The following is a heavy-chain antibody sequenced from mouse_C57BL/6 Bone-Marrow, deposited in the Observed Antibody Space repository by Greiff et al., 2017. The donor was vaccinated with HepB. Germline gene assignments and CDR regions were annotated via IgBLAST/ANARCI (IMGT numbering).Heavy chain of an antibody. D-gene: IGHD2-1*01. CDR2: IDPSDSYT. CDR1: GYTFTSYW. CDR3: ARGRGNSPFDY. Sequence: VQLQQPGAELVMPGASVKLSCKASGYTFTSYWMHWVKQRPGQGLEWIGEIDPSDSYTNYNQKFKGKSTLTVDKSSSTAYMQLSSLTSEDSAVYYCARGRGNSPFDYWGQGTTLTVSS. V-gene: IGHV1-69*01. J-gene: IGHJ2*01.